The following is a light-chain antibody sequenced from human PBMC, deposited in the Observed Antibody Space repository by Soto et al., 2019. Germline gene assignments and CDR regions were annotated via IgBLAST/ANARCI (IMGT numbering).Light chain of an antibody. CDR3: QVWDSSSDRV. CDR1: NIGGKS. Sequence: SYELTQPPSVSVAPGKTARVTCGGNNIGGKSGHWYQQKPGQAPVLVIYYDSDRHSGIPERFSGSNSGNTATLTISRVEAGDEADFYCQVWDSSSDRVFGGGTKLTVL. CDR2: YDS. J-gene: IGLJ2*01. V-gene: IGLV3-21*04.